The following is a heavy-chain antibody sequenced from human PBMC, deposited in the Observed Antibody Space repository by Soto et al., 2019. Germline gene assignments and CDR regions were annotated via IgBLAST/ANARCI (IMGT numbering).Heavy chain of an antibody. J-gene: IGHJ5*02. Sequence: SETLSLTCTVSGGSISSGGYYWSWIRQHQGKGLEWIGYIYYSGSTYYNPSLKSRVTISVDTSKNQFSLKLSSVTAADTAVYYCARVLRGYRNAIALNWFDPWGQGTQVTVSS. D-gene: IGHD5-18*01. CDR3: ARVLRGYRNAIALNWFDP. CDR2: IYYSGST. V-gene: IGHV4-31*03. CDR1: GGSISSGGYY.